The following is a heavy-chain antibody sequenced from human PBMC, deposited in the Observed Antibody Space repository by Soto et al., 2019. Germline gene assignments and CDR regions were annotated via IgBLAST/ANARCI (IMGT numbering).Heavy chain of an antibody. CDR3: ARDHVRGDSSGWYQNWFDP. CDR2: IIPIFGTA. D-gene: IGHD6-19*01. CDR1: GGTFSSYA. J-gene: IGHJ5*02. Sequence: QVQLVQSGAEVKKPGSSVKVSCKASGGTFSSYAISWVRQAPGQGLEWMGGIIPIFGTANYAQKFQGRVTITADESTSTAYMELSSLRSKDTAVHYCARDHVRGDSSGWYQNWFDPWGQGTLVTVSS. V-gene: IGHV1-69*01.